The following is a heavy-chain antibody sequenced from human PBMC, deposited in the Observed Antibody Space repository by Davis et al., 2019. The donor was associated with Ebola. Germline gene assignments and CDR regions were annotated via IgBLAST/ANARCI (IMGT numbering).Heavy chain of an antibody. CDR1: GYTLSDLS. J-gene: IGHJ5*02. V-gene: IGHV1-24*01. CDR3: TTLQEGYRSGGSHYRGRWFDP. D-gene: IGHD2-15*01. Sequence: ASVKVSRKVSGYTLSDLSIHWVRQAPGKGLEWMGGFESEDGETTYAQEFQGRLTLTEDTSTDTAYMELSSLRSEDTAVYYCTTLQEGYRSGGSHYRGRWFDPWGQGTLVTVSS. CDR2: FESEDGET.